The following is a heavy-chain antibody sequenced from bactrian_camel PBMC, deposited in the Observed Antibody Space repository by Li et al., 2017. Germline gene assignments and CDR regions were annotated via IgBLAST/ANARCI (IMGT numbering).Heavy chain of an antibody. D-gene: IGHD1*01. Sequence: DVQLVESGGGSVQAGGSLKLSCVTSDYRHNGNCMGWFRQAPGKEREGIAVYESDGTKTYSESVKGRFTASFDEGKSTVHLEMNNLNFEDTAVSYCAAGRLGRNHCPRRPDAADGNDWGQGTQVTVS. J-gene: IGHJ4*01. CDR3: AAGRLGRNHCPRRPDAADGND. CDR2: YESDGTK. CDR1: DYRHNGNC. V-gene: IGHV3S67*01.